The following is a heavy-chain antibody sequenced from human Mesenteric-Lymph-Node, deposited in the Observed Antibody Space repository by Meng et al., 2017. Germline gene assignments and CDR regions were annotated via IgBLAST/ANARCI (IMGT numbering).Heavy chain of an antibody. J-gene: IGHJ4*02. V-gene: IGHV3-30*01. Sequence: GESLKISCAASGFTFSSYWMSWVRQAPGKGLEWVALISFDGSDKFYADSVKGRFIISRDNSKNTLYLQMNSLRAEDTAVYYCATEGVVVITRGIDYWGQGTLVTVSS. CDR1: GFTFSSYW. D-gene: IGHD3-22*01. CDR3: ATEGVVVITRGIDY. CDR2: ISFDGSDK.